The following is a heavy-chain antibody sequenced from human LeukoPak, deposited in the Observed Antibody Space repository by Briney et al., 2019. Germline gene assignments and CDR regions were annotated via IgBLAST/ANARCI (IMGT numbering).Heavy chain of an antibody. V-gene: IGHV3-33*01. D-gene: IGHD3-10*01. CDR3: AQTGDKYGSFEY. Sequence: GKSLRLSCAASGFTFNRSGMHWVRQAPGKGLEWVALTFYDGSNKYFADSVKGRFTISRDNSKSMLYLQMNSLRAEDTAVYYCAQTGDKYGSFEYWGQGTLVTVSS. J-gene: IGHJ4*02. CDR1: GFTFNRSG. CDR2: TFYDGSNK.